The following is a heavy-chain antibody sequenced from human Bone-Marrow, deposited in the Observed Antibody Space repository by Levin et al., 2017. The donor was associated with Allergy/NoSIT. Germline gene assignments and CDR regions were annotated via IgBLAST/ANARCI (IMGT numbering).Heavy chain of an antibody. CDR1: GYTFTFFD. Sequence: GESLKISCKASGYTFTFFDINWVRQATGQGLEWMGWMNPKTGNTGFLQKFQGRVSMTRDTSTDTAYLGLSSLEYDDTAIYFCARANGYCSGGECFYYGLDVWGQGTTVTVSS. D-gene: IGHD2-15*01. CDR2: MNPKTGNT. V-gene: IGHV1-8*01. J-gene: IGHJ6*02. CDR3: ARANGYCSGGECFYYGLDV.